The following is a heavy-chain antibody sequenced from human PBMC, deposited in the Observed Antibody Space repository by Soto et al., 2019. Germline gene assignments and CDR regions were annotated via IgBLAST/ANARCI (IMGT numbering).Heavy chain of an antibody. CDR2: VGPEDGET. D-gene: IGHD2-15*01. CDR1: GYTFTDYY. Sequence: EVQLVQSGAEVKKPGATVKISCKVSGYTFTDYYMHWVQQDPGKGLEWMGRVGPEDGETIYAEKFQGRVTITADTSTETAYMERSSLRSEDTAVYYCAHVETRYCSGGSCYSRGYYGMDVWGQWTTVTVSS. CDR3: AHVETRYCSGGSCYSRGYYGMDV. V-gene: IGHV1-69-2*01. J-gene: IGHJ6*02.